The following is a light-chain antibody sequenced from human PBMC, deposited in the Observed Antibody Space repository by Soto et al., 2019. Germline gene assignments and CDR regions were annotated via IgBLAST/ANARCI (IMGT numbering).Light chain of an antibody. CDR1: KLGDKY. Sequence: SSELTQPPSVSVSPGQTASITCSGAKLGDKYACWYQQKPGQSPVLVIYQDSKRPSGIPERFSGSNSGNTATLTISGTQAMDEADYHCQAWDSSTYVVFGGGTKLTVL. CDR3: QAWDSSTYVV. CDR2: QDS. J-gene: IGLJ2*01. V-gene: IGLV3-1*01.